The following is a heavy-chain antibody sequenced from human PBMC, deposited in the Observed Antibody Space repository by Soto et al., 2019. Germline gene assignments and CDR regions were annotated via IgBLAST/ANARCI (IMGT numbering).Heavy chain of an antibody. CDR1: GGSVNSDSYY. CDR2: ISYTGNT. V-gene: IGHV4-61*01. D-gene: IGHD2-8*01. J-gene: IGHJ4*02. Sequence: SDTLSLTCSVSGGSVNSDSYYWSWIRQSPGKGLDYIGFISYTGNTNYNPSLKSRVTISVDTSKNQFSLRLNSVTAADTAVYFCASLYCTRRSCYVNFWGQGILVTVSS. CDR3: ASLYCTRRSCYVNF.